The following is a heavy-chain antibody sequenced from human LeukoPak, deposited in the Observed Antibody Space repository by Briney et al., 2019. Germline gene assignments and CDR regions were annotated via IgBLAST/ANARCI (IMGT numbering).Heavy chain of an antibody. D-gene: IGHD3-9*01. CDR3: AKTPDQFTYYDILTGPRGY. CDR1: GFTFSSYA. Sequence: QSGGSLRLSCAASGFTFSSYAMSWVRQAPGKGLEWVSAISGSGGSTCYADSVKGRFTISRDNSKNTLYLQMNSLRAEDTAVYYCAKTPDQFTYYDILTGPRGYWGQGTLVTVSS. J-gene: IGHJ4*02. CDR2: ISGSGGST. V-gene: IGHV3-23*01.